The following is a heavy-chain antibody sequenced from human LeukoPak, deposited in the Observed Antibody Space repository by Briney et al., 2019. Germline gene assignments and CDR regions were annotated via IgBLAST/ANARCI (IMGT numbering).Heavy chain of an antibody. D-gene: IGHD2-2*02. J-gene: IGHJ5*02. Sequence: ASVKVSCKVSGYTLTELSMHWVRQAPGKGLEWMGGFDPEDGETIYAQKFQGRVTMTEDTSTDTAYMELSSLRSEDTAVYYCATSCSSTSCYIKVDWFDPWGQGTLVTVSS. V-gene: IGHV1-24*01. CDR3: ATSCSSTSCYIKVDWFDP. CDR2: FDPEDGET. CDR1: GYTLTELS.